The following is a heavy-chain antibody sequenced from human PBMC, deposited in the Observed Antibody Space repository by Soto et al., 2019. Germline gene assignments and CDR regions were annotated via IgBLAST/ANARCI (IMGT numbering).Heavy chain of an antibody. CDR2: ISSSSSTI. CDR3: AREPLTRLYGMDV. CDR1: GFPFSAYA. J-gene: IGHJ6*02. Sequence: GGSLRLSCVASGFPFSAYAMNWVRQTPGKGLEWVSYISSSSSTIYYADSVKGRFTISRDNAKNSLYLQMNSLRDEDTAVYYCAREPLTRLYGMDVWGQGTTVTVSS. D-gene: IGHD2-8*01. V-gene: IGHV3-48*02.